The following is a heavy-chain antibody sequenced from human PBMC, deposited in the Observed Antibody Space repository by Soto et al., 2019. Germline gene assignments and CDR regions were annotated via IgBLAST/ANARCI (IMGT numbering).Heavy chain of an antibody. D-gene: IGHD2-15*01. V-gene: IGHV3-30*03. CDR2: ISSDGSDR. J-gene: IGHJ4*02. Sequence: QVQVEEFGGGVVRPGRSLRLSCEGPGFTFSDYGFHWVRQAPGKGLEWVAMISSDGSDRYYRDSVQGRFTISRDDSKNTVYLQINSLRAEDTAMYYCARSTYCNGGSCYPQYWGPGTLVTVSS. CDR1: GFTFSDYG. CDR3: ARSTYCNGGSCYPQY.